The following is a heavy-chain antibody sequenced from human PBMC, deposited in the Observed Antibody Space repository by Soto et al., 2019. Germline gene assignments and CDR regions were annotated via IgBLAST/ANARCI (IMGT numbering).Heavy chain of an antibody. CDR1: GFTFSSYV. D-gene: IGHD1-26*01. Sequence: EVQLVESGGGLVQPGGSLRLSCAASGFTFSSYVMHWVRQAPGKGLEYVSAISSNGDNTYYANSVKGRFTISRDNSKNKLYLQMGSLIAEDMAVYYCARVRSGRYYTPGDYWGQGTLVTVSS. J-gene: IGHJ4*02. CDR3: ARVRSGRYYTPGDY. V-gene: IGHV3-64*01. CDR2: ISSNGDNT.